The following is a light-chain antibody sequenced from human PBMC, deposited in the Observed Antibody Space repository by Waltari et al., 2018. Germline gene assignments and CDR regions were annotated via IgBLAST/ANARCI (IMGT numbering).Light chain of an antibody. Sequence: EIVLTQSPATLSLFPGERATLSCRARHSVSTFLAWYQQKPGKAPRLLIYDASHRATGIPARFSGSGSGKDFTLTISSLEPEDFAVYYWQQRSNWPLTFGGGTKVEIK. J-gene: IGKJ4*01. CDR2: DAS. CDR1: HSVSTF. CDR3: QQRSNWPLT. V-gene: IGKV3-11*01.